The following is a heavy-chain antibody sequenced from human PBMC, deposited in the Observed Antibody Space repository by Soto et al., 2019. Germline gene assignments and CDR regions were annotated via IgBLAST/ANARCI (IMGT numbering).Heavy chain of an antibody. Sequence: SETLSLTCTVSGGSISSSSYYWGWIRQPPGKGLEWIGSIYYSGSTYYNPSLRSRVTISVDTSKNQFSLKLSSVTAADTAVYYCARRLDYYGSGSLDSDYFDYWGQGTLVTVSS. CDR2: IYYSGST. CDR3: ARRLDYYGSGSLDSDYFDY. CDR1: GGSISSSSYY. D-gene: IGHD3-10*01. V-gene: IGHV4-39*01. J-gene: IGHJ4*02.